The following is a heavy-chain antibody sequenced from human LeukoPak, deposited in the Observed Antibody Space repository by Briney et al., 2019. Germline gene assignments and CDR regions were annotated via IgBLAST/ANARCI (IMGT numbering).Heavy chain of an antibody. CDR3: ARALGYCTNGVCSPDAFDI. V-gene: IGHV7-4-1*02. J-gene: IGHJ3*02. D-gene: IGHD2-8*01. Sequence: ASVKDSFQASVYTFTCYALNWVGQARGQGLEWVGWINTNTGNPTYAQGFTGRFVFSLDTSVSTAYLQISSLKAEDTAVYYCARALGYCTNGVCSPDAFDIWGQGTMVTVSS. CDR1: VYTFTCYA. CDR2: INTNTGNP.